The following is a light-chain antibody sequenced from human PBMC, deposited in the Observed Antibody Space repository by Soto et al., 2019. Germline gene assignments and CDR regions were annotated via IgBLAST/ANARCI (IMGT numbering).Light chain of an antibody. Sequence: QSVLTQPPSVSGAPGQRVTISCTGGSSDLGAGYDVHWYQHVPGTAPKLLISGNTNRPSGVPDRFSGSKSGTSASLAITGLQAEDEADYYCQSYENSLSGSVVFGGGTKLTVL. CDR3: QSYENSLSGSVV. CDR1: SSDLGAGYD. J-gene: IGLJ2*01. V-gene: IGLV1-40*01. CDR2: GNT.